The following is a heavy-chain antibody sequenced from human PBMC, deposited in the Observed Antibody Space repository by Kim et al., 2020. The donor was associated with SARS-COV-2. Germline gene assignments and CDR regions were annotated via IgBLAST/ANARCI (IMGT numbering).Heavy chain of an antibody. V-gene: IGHV4-31*02. CDR1: GNSHPTNAYP. Sequence: SGNSHPTNAYPWRWVRKRPGKGLEWIGYINLRGSTYSNPSLKSRVTISKDSSRGQFSLEITSVTAADTAVYYCAAEADHFYFDFWGPGTLAT. D-gene: IGHD6-19*01. CDR2: INLRGST. CDR3: AAEADHFYFDF. J-gene: IGHJ4*02.